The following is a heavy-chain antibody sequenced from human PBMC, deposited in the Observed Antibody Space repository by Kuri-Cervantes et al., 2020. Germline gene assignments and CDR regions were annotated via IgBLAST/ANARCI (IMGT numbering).Heavy chain of an antibody. D-gene: IGHD3-9*01. V-gene: IGHV4-59*01. CDR2: IYYSGST. Sequence: SETLSLTCTVSGGSISSYYWSWIRQPPGKGLEWIGYIYYSGSTNYNPSLKSRVTISVDTSKNQFSLKLSSVTAADTAVYYCARELSYYDILTGYSYYYGMDVWGQGTTVTVSS. CDR1: GGSISSYY. CDR3: ARELSYYDILTGYSYYYGMDV. J-gene: IGHJ6*02.